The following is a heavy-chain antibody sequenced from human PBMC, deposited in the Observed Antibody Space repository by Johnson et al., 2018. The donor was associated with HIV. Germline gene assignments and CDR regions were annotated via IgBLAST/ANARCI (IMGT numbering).Heavy chain of an antibody. CDR1: GFTFSNYW. D-gene: IGHD3-16*01. CDR2: ISGSGGST. V-gene: IGHV3-23*04. J-gene: IGHJ3*02. Sequence: VQLVESGGGLVQPGGSLRLSCAASGFTFSNYWMHWVRLAPGKGLEWVSAISGSGGSTSYADSVKARFTISRDNAKNSLYLQMNSLRAEDTAVYYCARDQGWGDAFDIWGQGTVVTVSS. CDR3: ARDQGWGDAFDI.